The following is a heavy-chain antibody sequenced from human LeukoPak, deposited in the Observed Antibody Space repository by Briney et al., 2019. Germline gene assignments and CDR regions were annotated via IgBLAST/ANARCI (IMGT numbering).Heavy chain of an antibody. V-gene: IGHV3-48*02. D-gene: IGHD5-18*01. CDR3: ARDRLGYSYGIRDVYFDY. CDR2: ISSSSSTI. CDR1: GFTFSSYS. J-gene: IGHJ4*02. Sequence: GGSLRLSCAASGFTFSSYSMNWVRQAPGKGLEWVSYISSSSSTIYYADSVKGRFTISRDNAKNSLYLQMNSLRDEDTAVYYCARDRLGYSYGIRDVYFDYWGQGTLVTVSS.